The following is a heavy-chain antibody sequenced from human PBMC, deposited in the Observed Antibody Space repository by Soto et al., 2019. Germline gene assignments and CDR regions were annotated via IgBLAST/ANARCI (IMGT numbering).Heavy chain of an antibody. CDR3: ARGGGYYYDSSGYFAY. D-gene: IGHD3-22*01. CDR2: IYYSGST. Sequence: SETLSLTCTVSGDSVSSGSYYWSWIRQPPGKGLEWIGYIYYSGSTNYNPSLKSRVTISVDTSKNQFSLKLSSVTAADTAVYYCARGGGYYYDSSGYFAYWGQGTLVTVSS. J-gene: IGHJ4*02. CDR1: GDSVSSGSYY. V-gene: IGHV4-61*01.